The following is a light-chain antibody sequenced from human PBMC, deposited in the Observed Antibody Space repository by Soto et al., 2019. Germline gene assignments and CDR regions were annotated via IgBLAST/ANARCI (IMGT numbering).Light chain of an antibody. CDR1: QSVSSSY. Sequence: EIVFTQSPGTLSFSPGERATLSFSASQSVSSSYLAWYQQKPGQAPRLLIYGASSRATGIPDRFSGSGSGTDFTLTISRLEPEDFAVYYCQQYGSSPTFGQGTKVDIK. J-gene: IGKJ1*01. CDR3: QQYGSSPT. CDR2: GAS. V-gene: IGKV3-20*01.